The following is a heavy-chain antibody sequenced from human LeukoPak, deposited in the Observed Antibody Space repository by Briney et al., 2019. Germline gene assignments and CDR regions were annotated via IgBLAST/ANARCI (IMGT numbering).Heavy chain of an antibody. J-gene: IGHJ4*02. CDR2: VYYTGTT. Sequence: SETLSLTCTVSGGSISSYYWSWIRQPPGKGLEWIGYVYYTGTTTYSPSLKSRVTISVDTSKNRFSLNLSSVTAADTAVYYCARLFGSSTAVDFWGQGTLVTVSS. CDR3: ARLFGSSTAVDF. CDR1: GGSISSYY. D-gene: IGHD3-10*01. V-gene: IGHV4-59*08.